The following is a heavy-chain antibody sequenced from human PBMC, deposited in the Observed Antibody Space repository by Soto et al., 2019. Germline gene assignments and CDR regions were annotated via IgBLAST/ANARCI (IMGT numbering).Heavy chain of an antibody. D-gene: IGHD3-22*01. V-gene: IGHV3-30*18. CDR1: GFTFSSYG. Sequence: GGSLRLSCAASGFTFSSYGMHWVRQAPGKGLEWVAVISYDGSNKYYADSVKGRFTISRDNSKNTLYLQMNSLRAEDTAVYYCAKDLSPGWDSSGYPLDYWGQGTLVTVSS. CDR3: AKDLSPGWDSSGYPLDY. CDR2: ISYDGSNK. J-gene: IGHJ4*02.